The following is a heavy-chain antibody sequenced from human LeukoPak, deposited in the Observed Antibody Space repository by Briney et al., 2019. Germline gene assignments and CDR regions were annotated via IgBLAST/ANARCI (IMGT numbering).Heavy chain of an antibody. D-gene: IGHD3-10*01. CDR2: ISSSSSTI. Sequence: GGSLRLSCAASGFTFSSYSMNWVRQAPGKGLEWVSYISSSSSTIYYADSVKGRFTISRDNAKNSLYLQMNTLRAEDTAVYYCARATYGSGSYDLYYFDYWGQGALVTVPS. J-gene: IGHJ4*02. CDR1: GFTFSSYS. CDR3: ARATYGSGSYDLYYFDY. V-gene: IGHV3-48*04.